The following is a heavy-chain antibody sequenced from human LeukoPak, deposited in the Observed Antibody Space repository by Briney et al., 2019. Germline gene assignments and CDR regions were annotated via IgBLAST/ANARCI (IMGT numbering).Heavy chain of an antibody. Sequence: SETQSLTCTVSGGSISSGGYYWSWIRQPPGKGLEWIGYIYHSGSTYYNPSLKSRVTISVDRSKNQFSLKLSSVTAADTAVYYCARVPRSYYYYYYMDVWGKGTTVTVSS. CDR1: GGSISSGGYY. CDR2: IYHSGST. V-gene: IGHV4-30-2*01. J-gene: IGHJ6*03. CDR3: ARVPRSYYYYYYMDV.